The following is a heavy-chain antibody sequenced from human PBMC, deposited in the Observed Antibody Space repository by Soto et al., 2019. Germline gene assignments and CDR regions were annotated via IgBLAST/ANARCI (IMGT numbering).Heavy chain of an antibody. J-gene: IGHJ5*02. D-gene: IGHD3-10*01. Sequence: EVQLIESGGGLTQPGGSLRLSCAASGLTVSTKYMNWIRQAPGKGLAWVAALYSGGSAYYADSVKGRFTISRDSSKNTLYLQMNSLRVDDTAVYYCASSVFYSGFLDPWGQGALVTVSS. CDR2: LYSGGSA. CDR3: ASSVFYSGFLDP. CDR1: GLTVSTKY. V-gene: IGHV3-53*01.